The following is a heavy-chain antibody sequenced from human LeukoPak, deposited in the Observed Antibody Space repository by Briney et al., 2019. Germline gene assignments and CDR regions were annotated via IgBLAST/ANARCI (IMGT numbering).Heavy chain of an antibody. V-gene: IGHV1-69*01. CDR3: AREETMARGAFDI. CDR1: GGTFSSYA. Sequence: TSVKVSCKASGGTFSSYAISWVRQAPGQGLEWMGGIIPIFGTANYAQKFQGRVTITADESTSTAYMELSSLRSEDTAVYYCAREETMARGAFDIWGQGTMVTVSS. CDR2: IIPIFGTA. D-gene: IGHD3-10*01. J-gene: IGHJ3*02.